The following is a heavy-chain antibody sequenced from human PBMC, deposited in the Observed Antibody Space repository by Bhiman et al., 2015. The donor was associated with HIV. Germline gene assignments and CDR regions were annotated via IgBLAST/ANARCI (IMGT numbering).Heavy chain of an antibody. V-gene: IGHV3-23*04. CDR1: GFTFSSYA. J-gene: IGHJ6*02. CDR2: ISGSGGST. Sequence: EVHLVESGGGVVRPGGSLRLSCAASGFTFSSYAMSWVRQAPGKGLEWVSAISGSGGSTYYADSVKGRFTISRDNSKNTLYLQMNSLRAEDTAVYYCAKDSGWVFGELFSYYGMDVWGQGP. D-gene: IGHD3-10*02. CDR3: AKDSGWVFGELFSYYGMDV.